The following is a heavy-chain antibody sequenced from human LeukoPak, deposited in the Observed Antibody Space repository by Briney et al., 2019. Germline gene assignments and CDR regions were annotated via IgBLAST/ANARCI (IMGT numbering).Heavy chain of an antibody. CDR2: VSSAGTTT. Sequence: TGGSLRLSCAASGFTVSSNYMNWVRQAPGKGLEWVAVVSSAGTTTYYADSVQGRSTISRDNSKNTVYLQMNSLEHEDTAVYYCAKEGSGSLWSFDSWGQGTLVTVSS. V-gene: IGHV3-30*18. CDR1: GFTVSSNY. J-gene: IGHJ4*02. D-gene: IGHD3-10*01. CDR3: AKEGSGSLWSFDS.